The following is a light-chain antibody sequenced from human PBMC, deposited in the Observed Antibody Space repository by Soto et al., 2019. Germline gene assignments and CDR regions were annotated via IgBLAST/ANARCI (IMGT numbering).Light chain of an antibody. Sequence: QATRTPPATVSGSLGQSITISCTGTSSDIGGYKYVSWYQQHPGKAPKLIIFEVSNRPSGVSDRFSGSNSGNTASLTISGLQAEDEADYYCTSYSRYRVLVFGGGTKVTVL. V-gene: IGLV2-14*01. J-gene: IGLJ3*02. CDR3: TSYSRYRVLV. CDR2: EVS. CDR1: SSDIGGYKY.